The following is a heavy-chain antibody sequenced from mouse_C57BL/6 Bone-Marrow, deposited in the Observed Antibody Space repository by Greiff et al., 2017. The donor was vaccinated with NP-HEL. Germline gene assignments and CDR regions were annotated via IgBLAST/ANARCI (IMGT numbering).Heavy chain of an antibody. CDR1: GYTFTSYT. CDR2: INPSSGYT. D-gene: IGHD2-3*01. J-gene: IGHJ4*01. CDR3: ARRDGYSIYYYAMDY. Sequence: QVQLQQPGAELARPGASVKMSCKASGYTFTSYTMHWVKQRPGQGLEWIGYINPSSGYTKYNQKFKDKATLTADKSSSTAYMQLSSLTSEDSAVYYCARRDGYSIYYYAMDYWGQGTSVTVSS. V-gene: IGHV1-4*01.